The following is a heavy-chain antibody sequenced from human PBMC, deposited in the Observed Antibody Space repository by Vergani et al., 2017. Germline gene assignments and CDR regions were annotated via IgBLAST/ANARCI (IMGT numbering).Heavy chain of an antibody. D-gene: IGHD4-17*01. J-gene: IGHJ1*01. CDR2: IIPILGIA. CDR3: ARDRGTVTTPNTFQH. CDR1: GGTFSSYA. V-gene: IGHV1-69*04. Sequence: QVQLVQSGAEVKKPGSSVKVSCKASGGTFSSYAISWVRQAPGQGLEWLGRIIPILGIAHYAQKLQGRVTITADKSTSTAYMELSSLRSEDTAVYYCARDRGTVTTPNTFQHWGQGTLVTVSS.